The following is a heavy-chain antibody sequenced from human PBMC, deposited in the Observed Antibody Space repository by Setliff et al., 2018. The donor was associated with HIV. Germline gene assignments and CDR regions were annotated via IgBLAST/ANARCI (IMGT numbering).Heavy chain of an antibody. J-gene: IGHJ6*03. CDR1: GGSISSGSYY. Sequence: KPSETLSLTCTVSGGSISSGSYYWSWTRQPAGKGLEWIGHIYTSGATNYQPSLKSRVTISVDMSKNQFSLKLSSVTAADTAVYYCARIYPGRRRRYYYYYMDVWGKGTTVTVSS. CDR2: IYTSGAT. V-gene: IGHV4-61*09. CDR3: ARIYPGRRRRYYYYYMDV. D-gene: IGHD1-1*01.